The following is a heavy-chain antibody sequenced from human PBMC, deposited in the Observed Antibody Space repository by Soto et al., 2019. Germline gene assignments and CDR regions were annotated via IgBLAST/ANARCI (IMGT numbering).Heavy chain of an antibody. CDR3: ARVSPVMSPGY. CDR1: GFTFSNSW. Sequence: EVQLVESGGGLVQPGGSLRLSCAVSGFTFSNSWLSWVRQAPGKGLEWVANINQDGSDKYYVDSVKGRFTISRDNAKNSLYLQMNSLRAEDTAIYYCARVSPVMSPGYWGQGTLDTVSS. V-gene: IGHV3-7*05. J-gene: IGHJ4*02. D-gene: IGHD3-16*01. CDR2: INQDGSDK.